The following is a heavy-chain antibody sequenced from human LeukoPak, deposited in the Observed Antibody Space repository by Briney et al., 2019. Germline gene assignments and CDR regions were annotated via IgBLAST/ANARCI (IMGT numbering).Heavy chain of an antibody. J-gene: IGHJ4*02. CDR3: ARHGSIATGAFTY. D-gene: IGHD6-13*01. CDR2: IYYSGST. Sequence: SETLSLTCTVSGCSISSSSYYWGWIRQPPGKGLEWIDSIYYSGSTYYNPSLKSRVTISVDTPKNQFSLKLGSVTAAGTAVYYSARHGSIATGAFTYWVQGTLVTVSS. CDR1: GCSISSSSYY. V-gene: IGHV4-39*01.